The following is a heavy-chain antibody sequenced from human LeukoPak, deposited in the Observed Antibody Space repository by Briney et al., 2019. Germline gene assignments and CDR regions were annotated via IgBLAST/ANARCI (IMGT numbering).Heavy chain of an antibody. CDR1: GGSISSSSYY. Sequence: SETLSLTCTVSGGSISSSSYYWGGIRQTPGKGLEWIGSIYYSGSTYYNPSLKSRVTISVDTSKNQFSLKLSSVTAADTAVYYCARQFRRWSDGDQIDYWGQGTLVTASS. CDR2: IYYSGST. J-gene: IGHJ4*02. V-gene: IGHV4-39*01. D-gene: IGHD3-3*01. CDR3: ARQFRRWSDGDQIDY.